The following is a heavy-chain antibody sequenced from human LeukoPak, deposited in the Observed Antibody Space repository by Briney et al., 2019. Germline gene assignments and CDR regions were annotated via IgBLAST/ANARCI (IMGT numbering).Heavy chain of an antibody. V-gene: IGHV4-59*01. CDR2: IYYSGST. CDR3: ARTTGRLQRGLSRYCYGMDV. J-gene: IGHJ6*02. CDR1: GGSISSYY. Sequence: SETLSLTCTVSGGSISSYYWSWIRQPPGKGLEWIGYIYYSGSTNYNPSLKSRVTISVDTSKNQFSLKLSSVTAADTAVYYCARTTGRLQRGLSRYCYGMDVWGQGTTVTVSS. D-gene: IGHD1-26*01.